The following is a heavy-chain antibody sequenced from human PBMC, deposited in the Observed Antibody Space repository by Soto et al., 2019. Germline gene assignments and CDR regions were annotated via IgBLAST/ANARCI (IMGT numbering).Heavy chain of an antibody. V-gene: IGHV4-4*08. CDR1: GGPISSYY. CDR2: IYNSGST. J-gene: IGHJ4*02. Sequence: PSETLSLACTVSGGPISSYYWSWIRQPPGKRLEWIGYIYNSGSTSYNPSLKSRVTISVDTSQNQFSLKLSSVTAADTAVYYCASFDSSGRSGGFNNWGQGALVTVSS. CDR3: ASFDSSGRSGGFNN. D-gene: IGHD6-19*01.